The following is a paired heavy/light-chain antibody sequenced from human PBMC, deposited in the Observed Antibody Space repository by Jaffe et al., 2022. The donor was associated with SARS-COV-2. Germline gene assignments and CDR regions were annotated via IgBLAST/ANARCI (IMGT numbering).Heavy chain of an antibody. CDR3: AKASRGITMVRGVIPYYYGMDV. D-gene: IGHD3-10*01. CDR1: GFTFSSYG. J-gene: IGHJ6*02. CDR2: ISYDGSNK. V-gene: IGHV3-30*18. Sequence: QVQLVESGGGVVQPGRSLRLSCAASGFTFSSYGMHWVRQAPGKGLEWVAVISYDGSNKYYADSVKGRFTISRDNSKNTLYLQMNSLRAEDTAVYYCAKASRGITMVRGVIPYYYGMDVWGQGTTVTVSS.
Light chain of an antibody. CDR3: MQALQTYT. Sequence: DIVMTQSPLSLPVTPGEPASISCRSSQSLLHSNGYNYLDWYLQKPGQSPQLLIYLGSNRASGVPDRFSGSGSGTDFTLKISRVEAEDVGVYYCMQALQTYTFGQGTKLEIK. CDR1: QSLLHSNGYNY. CDR2: LGS. J-gene: IGKJ2*01. V-gene: IGKV2-28*01.